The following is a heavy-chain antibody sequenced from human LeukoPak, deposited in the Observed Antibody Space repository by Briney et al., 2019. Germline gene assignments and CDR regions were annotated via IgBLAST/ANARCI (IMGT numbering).Heavy chain of an antibody. CDR3: AREEMATMGKLFDY. D-gene: IGHD5-24*01. CDR1: GFTFSSYG. V-gene: IGHV3-33*08. Sequence: PGGSLRLSCAASGFTFSSYGMHWVRQAPGKGLEWVAVIWYDGSNKYYADSVKGRFTISRDNSKNTLYLQMNSLRAEDTAVYYCAREEMATMGKLFDYWGQGTLVTVSS. J-gene: IGHJ4*02. CDR2: IWYDGSNK.